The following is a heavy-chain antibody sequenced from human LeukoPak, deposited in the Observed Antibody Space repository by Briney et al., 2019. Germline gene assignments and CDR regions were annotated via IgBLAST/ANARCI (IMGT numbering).Heavy chain of an antibody. CDR2: INPNSGGT. CDR3: ARFIRSSSWFVLSYFDY. Sequence: PKASVKVSCKASGYTFTGYYMHWVRQAPGQGLEWMGWINPNSGGTNYAQKFQGRVTMTRDTSISTAYMELSRLRSDDTAVYYCARFIRSSSWFVLSYFDYWGQGTLVTVSS. J-gene: IGHJ4*02. V-gene: IGHV1-2*02. CDR1: GYTFTGYY. D-gene: IGHD6-13*01.